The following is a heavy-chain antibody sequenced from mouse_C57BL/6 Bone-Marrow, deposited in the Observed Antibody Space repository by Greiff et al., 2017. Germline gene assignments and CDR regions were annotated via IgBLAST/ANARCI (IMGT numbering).Heavy chain of an antibody. D-gene: IGHD2-12*01. J-gene: IGHJ2*01. CDR2: ISNGGGST. CDR3: ARQGGYYSFDY. CDR1: GFTFSDYY. Sequence: EVKLMESGGGLVQPGGSLKLSCAASGFTFSDYYMYWVRKTPEKRLEWVAYISNGGGSTYYPDTVKGRFTISRDNAKNTLYLQMSRLKSEDTAMYYCARQGGYYSFDYWGQGTTLTVSS. V-gene: IGHV5-12*01.